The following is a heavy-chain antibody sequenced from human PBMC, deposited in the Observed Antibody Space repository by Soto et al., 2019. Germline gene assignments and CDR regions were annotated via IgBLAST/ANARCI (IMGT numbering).Heavy chain of an antibody. CDR2: ISYDGSNK. D-gene: IGHD3-9*01. CDR1: GFTFSSYG. Sequence: QVQLVESGGGVVQPGRSLRLSCAASGFTFSSYGMHWVRQAPGKGLEWVAVISYDGSNKYYADSVKGRFTISRDNSKNTLYLQMNSLRAEDTAVYYCAKARTDYDILTGYRVGEGPFDYWGQGTLVTVSS. J-gene: IGHJ4*02. CDR3: AKARTDYDILTGYRVGEGPFDY. V-gene: IGHV3-30*18.